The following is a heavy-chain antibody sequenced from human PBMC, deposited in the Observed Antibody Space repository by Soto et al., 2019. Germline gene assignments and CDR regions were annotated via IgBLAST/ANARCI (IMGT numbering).Heavy chain of an antibody. J-gene: IGHJ4*02. CDR3: ARHSIGGVVIAHFDS. D-gene: IGHD3-10*01. CDR1: GVSIDTTDHY. Sequence: PSETLSLTCTVSGVSIDTTDHYWGWVRQPPGRGLEWIGSINCSQSLYFSASLKRRPTISLDTSKNQFSLKMTSVTAADTAIYYCARHSIGGVVIAHFDSWGQGDLVTVTS. V-gene: IGHV4-39*01. CDR2: INCSQSL.